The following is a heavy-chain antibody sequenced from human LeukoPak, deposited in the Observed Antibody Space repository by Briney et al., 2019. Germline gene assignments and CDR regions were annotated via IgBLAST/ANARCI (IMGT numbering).Heavy chain of an antibody. CDR2: ISGSGGRT. D-gene: IGHD3-10*02. CDR3: AELGITMIGGV. J-gene: IGHJ6*04. V-gene: IGHV3-23*01. Sequence: GGSLRLSCAASGFTFSSYGMSWVRQAPGKGLEWVSAISGSGGRTYYADSVKGRFTISRDNSKNTLYLQMNSLRAEDTAVYYCAELGITMIGGVWGKGTTVTISS. CDR1: GFTFSSYG.